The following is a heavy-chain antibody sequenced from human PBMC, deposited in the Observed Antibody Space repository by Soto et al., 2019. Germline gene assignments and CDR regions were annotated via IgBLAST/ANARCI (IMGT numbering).Heavy chain of an antibody. CDR2: IIPIFGTA. CDR3: ASNVFYSTHYYYYGMDV. J-gene: IGHJ6*02. D-gene: IGHD4-4*01. V-gene: IGHV1-69*01. Sequence: QVQLVQSGAEVKKPGSSVKVSCKASGGTFSSYAISWVRQAPGQGLEWMGGIIPIFGTANYAQKFQGRVTITADESTSTAYMERSSLRSEDTAVYYCASNVFYSTHYYYYGMDVWGQGTTVTVSS. CDR1: GGTFSSYA.